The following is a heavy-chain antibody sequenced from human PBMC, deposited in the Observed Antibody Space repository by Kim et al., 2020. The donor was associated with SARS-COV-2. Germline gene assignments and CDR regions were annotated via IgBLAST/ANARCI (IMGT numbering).Heavy chain of an antibody. CDR3: VKTRRVRGVIIPYYFDY. Sequence: VKGRFTISRDNSKNTLYLQMSSLRADDTAVYYCVKTRRVRGVIIPYYFDYWGQGTLVTVSS. V-gene: IGHV3-64D*06. D-gene: IGHD3-10*01. J-gene: IGHJ4*02.